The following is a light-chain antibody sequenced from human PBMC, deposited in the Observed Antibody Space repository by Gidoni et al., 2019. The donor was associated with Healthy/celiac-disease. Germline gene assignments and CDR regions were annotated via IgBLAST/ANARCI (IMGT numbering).Light chain of an antibody. CDR2: AAS. V-gene: IGKV3-15*01. J-gene: IGKJ4*01. Sequence: EIVLTQSPAPLSVSPGERATLSCRASQSVSGNLAWFQQKPGQAPRLLIYAASTRATGIPARFSGTGSGTDFNLTITGLQSEDFAVYCCQQYNNWPPLTFGGGTKVEIK. CDR1: QSVSGN. CDR3: QQYNNWPPLT.